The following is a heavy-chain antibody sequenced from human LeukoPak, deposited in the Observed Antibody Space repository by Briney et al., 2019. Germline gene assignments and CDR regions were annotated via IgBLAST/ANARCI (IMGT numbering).Heavy chain of an antibody. CDR3: ARDLSGDWYFDL. Sequence: GGSPRLSCSASGFTFSIYAMNWVRQAPVKGLEWVSVISGRGEHTYYADSVKGRFTISRDNSNNTLYLQMNSLRAEDAAVYYCARDLSGDWYFDLWGRGTLVTVSS. V-gene: IGHV3-23*01. CDR2: ISGRGEHT. CDR1: GFTFSIYA. D-gene: IGHD7-27*01. J-gene: IGHJ2*01.